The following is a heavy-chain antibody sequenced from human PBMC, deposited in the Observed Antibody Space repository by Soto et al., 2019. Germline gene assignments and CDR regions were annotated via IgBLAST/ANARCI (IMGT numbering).Heavy chain of an antibody. CDR3: AKDRGQGEPANFAY. J-gene: IGHJ4*02. CDR2: INENGSEK. D-gene: IGHD3-16*01. Sequence: GGSLRLSCAASGFTFSSYWMSWVRQAPGKGLEWVSNINENGSEKYYVDSVKGRFTISRDNAKNTLYLQMNSLKAEDTAVYYCAKDRGQGEPANFAYWGQGTLVTAPQ. V-gene: IGHV3-7*03. CDR1: GFTFSSYW.